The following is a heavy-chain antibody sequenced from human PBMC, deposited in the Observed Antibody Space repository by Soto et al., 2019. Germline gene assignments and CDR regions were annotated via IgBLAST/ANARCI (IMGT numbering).Heavy chain of an antibody. J-gene: IGHJ5*02. CDR1: GGSISSGGYS. Sequence: TLALTCAVSGGSISSGGYSWSWIRQPPGKGLEWIGYIYHSGSTYYNPSLKSRVTISVDRSKNQFSLKLSSVTAADTAVYYCARQYYYGSGSLNWFDPWGQGTLVTVSS. V-gene: IGHV4-30-2*01. CDR2: IYHSGST. D-gene: IGHD3-10*01. CDR3: ARQYYYGSGSLNWFDP.